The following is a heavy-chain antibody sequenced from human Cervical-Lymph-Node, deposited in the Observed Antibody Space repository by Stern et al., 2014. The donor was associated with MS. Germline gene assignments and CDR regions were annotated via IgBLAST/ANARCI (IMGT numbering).Heavy chain of an antibody. J-gene: IGHJ6*02. V-gene: IGHV2-5*02. CDR3: VHRMGYCSGGSCHPDATEYHYNYAKDV. CDR2: IYWDDDK. D-gene: IGHD2-15*01. Sequence: QVTLKESGPTLVKPTQTLTLTCTFSGFSLSTTGVGVGWIRQPPGKALEWLALIYWDDDKRYSPSLKSRLTISKGTSKNQGGPRKAKKGPVETGTYLCVHRMGYCSGGSCHPDATEYHYNYAKDVWGQGTTVTVSS. CDR1: GFSLSTTGVG.